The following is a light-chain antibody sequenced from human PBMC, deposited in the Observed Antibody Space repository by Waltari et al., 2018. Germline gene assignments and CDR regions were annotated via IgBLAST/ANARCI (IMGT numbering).Light chain of an antibody. CDR3: ASYISSSTLEL. Sequence: QSALTQPHSVSGSPRQWLPISSTGNSSDVGGNNSVTRYQQHPGKAPKLIIYDVSNRPSGVSNRFSGSKSGNTASLTISGLQAEDEADYYCASYISSSTLELFGGGTSLTVL. V-gene: IGLV2-14*03. CDR2: DVS. CDR1: SSDVGGNNS. J-gene: IGLJ2*01.